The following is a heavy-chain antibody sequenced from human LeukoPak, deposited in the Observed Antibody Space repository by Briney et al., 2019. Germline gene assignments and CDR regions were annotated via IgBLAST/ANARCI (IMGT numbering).Heavy chain of an antibody. CDR3: ASQYCSGGSCSDFDY. J-gene: IGHJ4*02. Sequence: SETLSLTCAVYGGSFSGYYWSWIRQPPGKGLEWIGEINHSGSTNYNPSLKSRVTISVDTSKNQFSLKLSSVTAADTAVYYCASQYCSGGSCSDFDYWGQGTLVTVSS. V-gene: IGHV4-34*01. CDR1: GGSFSGYY. D-gene: IGHD2-15*01. CDR2: INHSGST.